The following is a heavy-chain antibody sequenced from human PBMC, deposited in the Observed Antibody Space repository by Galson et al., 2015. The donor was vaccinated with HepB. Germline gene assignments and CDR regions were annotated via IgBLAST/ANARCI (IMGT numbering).Heavy chain of an antibody. CDR1: GGSISSSGYY. Sequence: LSLTCTVSGGSISSSGYYWSWIRQHPGKGLEWIGYIYYSGSTYYNPSLKSRVTISVDTSKSQFSLKPSSVTAADTAVYYCARDFGGIRAFDIWGQGTMVAVSS. J-gene: IGHJ3*02. CDR3: ARDFGGIRAFDI. CDR2: IYYSGST. D-gene: IGHD3-10*01. V-gene: IGHV4-31*03.